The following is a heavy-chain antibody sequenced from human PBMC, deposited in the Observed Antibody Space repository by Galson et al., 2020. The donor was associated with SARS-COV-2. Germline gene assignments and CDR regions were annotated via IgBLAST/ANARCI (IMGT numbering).Heavy chain of an antibody. CDR1: GFTFSSYW. D-gene: IGHD2-15*01. CDR2: IKSDGSST. CDR3: TSHPCSGGSCYEAGGY. J-gene: IGHJ4*02. Sequence: GESLKISCAASGFTFSSYWMHWVRQAPGKGLVWVSRIKSDGSSTNYADSVKGRFTISRDNAKNTLYLQMNSLRAEDTAVYYCTSHPCSGGSCYEAGGYWGQGTLVTVSS. V-gene: IGHV3-74*01.